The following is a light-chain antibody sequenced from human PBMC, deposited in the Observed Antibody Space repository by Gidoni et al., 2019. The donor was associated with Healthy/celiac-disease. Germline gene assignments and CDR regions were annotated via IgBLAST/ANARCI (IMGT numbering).Light chain of an antibody. J-gene: IGKJ2*01. CDR3: QQSYSTQYT. CDR1: QSISSY. V-gene: IGKV1-39*01. Sequence: DIQMTQSPSSLSASVGDRVNIPCRASQSISSYLNWYQQKPGKAPKLLIYAASSLQSGVPSRFSGSGSGTDFTLTISSLQPEDFATYYCQQSYSTQYTFGQGTKLEIK. CDR2: AAS.